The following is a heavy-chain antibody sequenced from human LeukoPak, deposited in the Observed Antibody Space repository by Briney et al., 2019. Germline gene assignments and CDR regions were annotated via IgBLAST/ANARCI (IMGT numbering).Heavy chain of an antibody. J-gene: IGHJ4*02. CDR2: ISSSGSTI. D-gene: IGHD3-10*01. Sequence: GGSLRLSCAASGFTFSSYEMNWVRQAPGKGLEWVSCISSSGSTIYYADSVKGRFTISRDNAKNSLYLQMNSLRAEDTAVYYCARGLGSGSYSSDYWGQGTLVTVSS. CDR3: ARGLGSGSYSSDY. CDR1: GFTFSSYE. V-gene: IGHV3-48*03.